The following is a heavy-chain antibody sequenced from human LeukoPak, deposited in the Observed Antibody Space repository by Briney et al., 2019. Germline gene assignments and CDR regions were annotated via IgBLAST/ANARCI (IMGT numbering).Heavy chain of an antibody. V-gene: IGHV3-23*01. D-gene: IGHD1-26*01. CDR1: GFTISSSA. J-gene: IGHJ5*02. CDR3: AKDMGGRLGP. Sequence: GGSLRLSCAATGFTISSSATTWVRQAPGKGLDWVSTITRTGSNTFYADSVKGRFTISRDNSNNTLYLQMNSLRVEDTAIYFCAKDMGGRLGPWGQGTLVTVSS. CDR2: ITRTGSNT.